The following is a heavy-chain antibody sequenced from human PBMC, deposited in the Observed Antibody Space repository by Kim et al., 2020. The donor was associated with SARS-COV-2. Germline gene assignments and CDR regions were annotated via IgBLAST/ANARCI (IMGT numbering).Heavy chain of an antibody. Sequence: GGSLRLSCAASGFTFDDYAMHWVRQAPGKGLEWVSGISWNSGSIGYADSVKGRFTISRDNAKNSLYLQMNSLRAEDTALYYCAKSPYYYDSSGYLYFDY. D-gene: IGHD3-22*01. V-gene: IGHV3-9*01. CDR3: AKSPYYYDSSGYLYFDY. J-gene: IGHJ4*01. CDR1: GFTFDDYA. CDR2: ISWNSGSI.